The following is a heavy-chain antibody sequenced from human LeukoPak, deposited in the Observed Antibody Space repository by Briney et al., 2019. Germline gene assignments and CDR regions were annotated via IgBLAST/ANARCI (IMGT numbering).Heavy chain of an antibody. J-gene: IGHJ6*02. Sequence: PSETLSLTCTVSGGSISSYYWSWIRQPPGKGLEWIGYIYYSGSINYNPSLKSRVTISVDTSKNQFSLKLSSVTAADTAVYYCARVNGDYYYYYGMDVWGQGTTVTVSS. CDR2: IYYSGSI. D-gene: IGHD4-17*01. CDR3: ARVNGDYYYYYGMDV. V-gene: IGHV4-59*01. CDR1: GGSISSYY.